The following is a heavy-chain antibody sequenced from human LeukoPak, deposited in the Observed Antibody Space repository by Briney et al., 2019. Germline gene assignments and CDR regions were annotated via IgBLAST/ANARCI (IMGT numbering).Heavy chain of an antibody. CDR2: ISWNSGSI. Sequence: PGRSLRLSCADSGVTFDDYAMHGVRQASGKGLEWVSGISWNSGSIGYADSVKGRFTISRDNAKNSLYLQMNSLRAEDTALYYCAKDKVWDYYDSSGYYDYWGQGTLVTVSS. CDR3: AKDKVWDYYDSSGYYDY. J-gene: IGHJ4*02. CDR1: GVTFDDYA. D-gene: IGHD3-22*01. V-gene: IGHV3-9*01.